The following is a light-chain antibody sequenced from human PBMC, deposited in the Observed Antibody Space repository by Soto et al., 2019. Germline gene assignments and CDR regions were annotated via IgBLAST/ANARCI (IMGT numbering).Light chain of an antibody. J-gene: IGKJ1*01. CDR2: GAS. V-gene: IGKV3-20*01. Sequence: EIVLTQSPGTLSLSPGERATLSCRASQSVSSSYLAWYQQKPGQAPRLLIYGASSRATGIPDRFSGSGSGTDFTLTISRLEPEDFAVYYCQQYGSSRPFGQGTXVXI. CDR1: QSVSSSY. CDR3: QQYGSSRP.